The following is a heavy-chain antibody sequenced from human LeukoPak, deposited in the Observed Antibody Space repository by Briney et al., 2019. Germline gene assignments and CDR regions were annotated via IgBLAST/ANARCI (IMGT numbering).Heavy chain of an antibody. D-gene: IGHD3-22*01. CDR2: INTNTGNP. CDR3: ARDLLSVDSSGYYSLYWPIPIDY. V-gene: IGHV7-4-1*02. CDR1: GYTFTSYA. Sequence: ASVKVSCKASGYTFTSYAMNWVRQAPGQGLEWMGWINTNTGNPTYAQGFTGRFVFSLDTSVSTAYLQISSLKAEDTAVYYCARDLLSVDSSGYYSLYWPIPIDYWGQGTLVTVSS. J-gene: IGHJ4*02.